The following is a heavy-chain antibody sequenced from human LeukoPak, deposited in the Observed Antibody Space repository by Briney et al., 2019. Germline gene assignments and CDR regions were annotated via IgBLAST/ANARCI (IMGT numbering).Heavy chain of an antibody. V-gene: IGHV3-48*04. Sequence: GGSLRLSCAASGFTFSTYWMSWVRQAPGKGLEWVSYISSSGSAISYADSVRGRFTVSRDNAKNSLYLQMNSLRGEDTAAYYCARGVYSSSRGWFDPWGQGTLVTVSS. CDR1: GFTFSTYW. CDR3: ARGVYSSSRGWFDP. J-gene: IGHJ5*02. CDR2: ISSSGSAI. D-gene: IGHD6-13*01.